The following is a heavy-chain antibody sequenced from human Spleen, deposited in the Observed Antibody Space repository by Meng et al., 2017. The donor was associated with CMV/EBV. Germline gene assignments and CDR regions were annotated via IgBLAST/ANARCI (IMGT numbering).Heavy chain of an antibody. Sequence: GGSLRLSCATSGFTFRNYWMSWVRQAPGKGLEWVANIKGDGSQKYYIDSVKGRFATSRDNAENSLFLQMNTLRAEDTAVYYCARVLGGRTTGTTPLDYWGQGTLVTVSS. D-gene: IGHD1-1*01. CDR3: ARVLGGRTTGTTPLDY. CDR1: GFTFRNYW. V-gene: IGHV3-7*01. J-gene: IGHJ4*02. CDR2: IKGDGSQK.